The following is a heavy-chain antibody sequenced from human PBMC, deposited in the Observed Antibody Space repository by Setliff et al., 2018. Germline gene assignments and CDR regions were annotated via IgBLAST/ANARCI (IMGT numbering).Heavy chain of an antibody. CDR3: ARVARLVLSRNAFDL. CDR1: GGSISSGGYY. Sequence: SETLSLTCTVSGGSISSGGYYWSWIRQHPGKGLEGIGYIYYSGSTYYNPSLKSRVTVSVDTSKNQFSLKLSSVTAADTAVYYCARVARLVLSRNAFDLWGQGTMVTVSS. V-gene: IGHV4-31*03. D-gene: IGHD2-2*01. J-gene: IGHJ3*01. CDR2: IYYSGST.